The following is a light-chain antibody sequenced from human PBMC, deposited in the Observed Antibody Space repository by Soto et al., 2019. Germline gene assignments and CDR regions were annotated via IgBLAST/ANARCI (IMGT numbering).Light chain of an antibody. V-gene: IGLV2-14*01. CDR2: EVS. Sequence: QSALTQPASVSGSPGQSITISCTGTSSDVGGYDYVSWYQQHPCKPPKLIIYEVSNRPSGISNRFSGSKSAYTAALTISGLQTEDEADYYCSSYTSGSARVFGGGTKVTVL. CDR1: SSDVGGYDY. J-gene: IGLJ3*02. CDR3: SSYTSGSARV.